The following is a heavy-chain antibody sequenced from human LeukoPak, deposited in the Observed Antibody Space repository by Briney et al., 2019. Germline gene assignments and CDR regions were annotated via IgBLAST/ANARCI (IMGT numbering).Heavy chain of an antibody. CDR2: ISYDGSSK. V-gene: IGHV3-30*03. J-gene: IGHJ6*03. CDR3: ARDPTSHCSSTSCYINYYFYYMDV. D-gene: IGHD2-2*02. Sequence: GGSLRLSCAASGFSFSSYGMHWVRQAPGKGLEWVAAISYDGSSKYYADSVKGRFTISRDNAKNSLYLQMDSLRAEDTAVYYCARDPTSHCSSTSCYINYYFYYMDVWGKGTTVTVSS. CDR1: GFSFSSYG.